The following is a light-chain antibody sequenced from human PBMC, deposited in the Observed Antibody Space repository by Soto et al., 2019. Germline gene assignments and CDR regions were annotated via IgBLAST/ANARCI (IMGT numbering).Light chain of an antibody. CDR3: QQYGGSLYT. Sequence: EIVLTXSPGTLSLSXXXSATLSCRASQSVSSDYLAWYQQKPGQAPRLLVYAASNRATGIPDRFSASGSGTDFTLTISRLEPEDFAVYYCQQYGGSLYTFGQGTKLEIK. CDR2: AAS. J-gene: IGKJ2*01. V-gene: IGKV3-20*01. CDR1: QSVSSDY.